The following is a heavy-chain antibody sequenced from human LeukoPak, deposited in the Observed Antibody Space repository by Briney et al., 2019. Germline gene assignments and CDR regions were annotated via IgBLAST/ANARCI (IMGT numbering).Heavy chain of an antibody. J-gene: IGHJ6*04. CDR2: ISAYNGNT. V-gene: IGHV1-18*04. D-gene: IGHD3-10*01. CDR1: GYTFTIYG. Sequence: ASVRVSCKASGYTFTIYGISWVRQAPGQGRERMGWISAYNGNTNYAQKLQGRVTMTTDTSTSTAYMELRSLRSDDTAVYYCAREGVGYGSGSYYYYYYYGMDVWGKGTTVTVSS. CDR3: AREGVGYGSGSYYYYYYYGMDV.